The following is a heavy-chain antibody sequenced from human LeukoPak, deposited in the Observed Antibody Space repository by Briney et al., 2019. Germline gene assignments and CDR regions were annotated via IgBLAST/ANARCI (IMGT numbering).Heavy chain of an antibody. CDR2: INPNRGNT. Sequence: GASVKVSCKASGYTFTGYYMHWVRQAPGQGLEWMGWINPNRGNTNYAQKFQGRVSMTTGTSASTAYMELRGLRSDDTAMYYCARDVGITVADSFDPWGQGTLVTVSS. CDR1: GYTFTGYY. J-gene: IGHJ5*02. CDR3: ARDVGITVADSFDP. V-gene: IGHV1-2*02. D-gene: IGHD6-19*01.